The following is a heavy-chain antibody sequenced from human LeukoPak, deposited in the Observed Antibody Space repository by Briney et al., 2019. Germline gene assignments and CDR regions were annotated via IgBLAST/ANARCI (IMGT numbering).Heavy chain of an antibody. CDR1: GYTFTSYG. J-gene: IGHJ3*02. CDR3: ARYMTYYYDSSGYYFLRSGAFDI. CDR2: ISVYNGNT. Sequence: ASVKVSCKASGYTFTSYGISWVRQAPGQGLEWMGWISVYNGNTNYAQKLQGRVTMTTDISTSTAYMELRSLRSDDTAVYYCARYMTYYYDSSGYYFLRSGAFDIWGQGTMVTVSS. D-gene: IGHD3-22*01. V-gene: IGHV1-18*01.